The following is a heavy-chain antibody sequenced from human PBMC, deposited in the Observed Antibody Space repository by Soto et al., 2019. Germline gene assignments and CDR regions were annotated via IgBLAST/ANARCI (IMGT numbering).Heavy chain of an antibody. D-gene: IGHD1-7*01. J-gene: IGHJ4*02. CDR1: GFTFSDYG. V-gene: IGHV3-23*01. CDR2: ITDSGHST. CDR3: AKVYWLYGTTYDYFDY. Sequence: GGSLRLSCAASGFTFSDYGMTWVRQSPGRGLEWVSAITDSGHSTYYADSVKGRFTISRDNSKNTLYLQMNSLRAEDTAVYYCAKVYWLYGTTYDYFDYWGQGTLVTVSS.